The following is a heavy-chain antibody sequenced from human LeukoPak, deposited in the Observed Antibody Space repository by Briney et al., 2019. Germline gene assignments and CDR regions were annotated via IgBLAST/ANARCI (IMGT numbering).Heavy chain of an antibody. CDR2: IYYSGST. Sequence: SETLSLTCTGSGVSISSYYWSWLRQPPGKGLEWIGYIYYSGSTNYNPSLKSRVTISVDTSKNQFSLKLSSVTAADTAVYYCARDRYYYGSGGNWFDPWGQGTLVTVSS. V-gene: IGHV4-59*01. CDR1: GVSISSYY. CDR3: ARDRYYYGSGGNWFDP. J-gene: IGHJ5*02. D-gene: IGHD3-10*01.